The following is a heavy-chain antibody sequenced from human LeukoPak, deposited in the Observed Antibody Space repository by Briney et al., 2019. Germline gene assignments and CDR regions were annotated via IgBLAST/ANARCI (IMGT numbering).Heavy chain of an antibody. CDR2: ISYDGSNK. V-gene: IGHV3-30*18. CDR3: AKDRDSSYSDY. J-gene: IGHJ4*02. D-gene: IGHD6-19*01. CDR1: GFTFSSYG. Sequence: PGGSLRLSCAASGFTFSSYGMHWVRQASGKGLEWVAVISYDGSNKYYADSVKGRFTISRDNSKNTLYLQMNSLRAEDTAVYYCAKDRDSSYSDYWGQGTLVTVSS.